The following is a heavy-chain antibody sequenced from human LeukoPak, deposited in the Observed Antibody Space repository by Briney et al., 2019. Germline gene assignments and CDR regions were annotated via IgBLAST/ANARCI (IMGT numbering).Heavy chain of an antibody. D-gene: IGHD6-13*01. Sequence: SETLSLTCTVSGDSISDYYWHWIRQPPGKGLEWIGDVSYSGSTNFNPSLKSRVTISVDTSKNQFSLKLSSVTAADTAVYYCARVGAAGLFYYYYYMDVWGKGTTVTVSS. J-gene: IGHJ6*03. CDR1: GDSISDYY. V-gene: IGHV4-59*08. CDR3: ARVGAAGLFYYYYYMDV. CDR2: VSYSGST.